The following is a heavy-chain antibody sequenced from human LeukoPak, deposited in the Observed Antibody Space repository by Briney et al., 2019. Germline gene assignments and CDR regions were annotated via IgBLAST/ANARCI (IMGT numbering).Heavy chain of an antibody. V-gene: IGHV4-38-2*02. CDR3: ARGVFPGIPRKNYFDP. D-gene: IGHD1-14*01. Sequence: SETLSLTCTVSGYSISSGYYWTWVRQPPGKGLEWIGEVYHLGTAAYNPSLESRVTISVDTSKNQFSLRLNSVTAADTAVYYCARGVFPGIPRKNYFDPWGQGILVTVSS. CDR2: VYHLGTA. J-gene: IGHJ5*02. CDR1: GYSISSGYY.